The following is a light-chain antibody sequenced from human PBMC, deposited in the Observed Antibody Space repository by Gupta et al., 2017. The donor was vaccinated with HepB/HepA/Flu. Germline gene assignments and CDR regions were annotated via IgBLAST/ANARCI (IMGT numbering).Light chain of an antibody. CDR1: SSNIGAGYD. V-gene: IGLV1-40*01. Sequence: QSVLTQPPSVSGAPGQRVTISCTGSSSNIGAGYDVHWYQQLPGTAPNLLIYASRNRPSGVPDRFSGSKSGTSASLAITGLQAEDEANFYCQSYDSGRSAVVFGGGTKLTVL. CDR3: QSYDSGRSAVV. CDR2: ASR. J-gene: IGLJ2*01.